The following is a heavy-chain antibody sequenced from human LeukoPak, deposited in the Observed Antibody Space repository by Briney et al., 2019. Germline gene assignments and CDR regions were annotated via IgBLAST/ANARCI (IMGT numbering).Heavy chain of an antibody. Sequence: SETLSLTCTVSGGSMSSGGYYWSWIRQPPGKGLEWIGYIYHSGSTYYNPSLKSRVTISVDRSKNQFSLKLSSVTAADTAVYYCAREGWNYEGVYWGQGTLVTVSS. CDR1: GGSMSSGGYY. J-gene: IGHJ4*02. CDR2: IYHSGST. D-gene: IGHD1-7*01. V-gene: IGHV4-30-2*01. CDR3: AREGWNYEGVY.